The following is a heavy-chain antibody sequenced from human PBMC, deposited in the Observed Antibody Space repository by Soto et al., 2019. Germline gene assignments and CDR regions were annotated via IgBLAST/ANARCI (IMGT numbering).Heavy chain of an antibody. CDR3: ARAEEYAWVRSSAAARPRGDAFDI. Sequence: GPRALPCTLSGGSISSYYWSWIRQPPGRGREGIGYIYYSGSTNYNTSLKSRVTISVDTSKNQFSLTLSSVTAADTAVYSCARAEEYAWVRSSAAARPRGDAFDIWGQGTMVTVSS. J-gene: IGHJ3*02. V-gene: IGHV4-59*12. D-gene: IGHD6-6*01. CDR1: GGSISSYY. CDR2: IYYSGST.